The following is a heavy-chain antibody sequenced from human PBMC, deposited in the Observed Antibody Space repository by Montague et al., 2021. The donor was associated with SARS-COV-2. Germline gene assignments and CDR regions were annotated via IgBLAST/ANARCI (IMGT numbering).Heavy chain of an antibody. D-gene: IGHD3-10*01. V-gene: IGHV3-23*01. CDR2: SSGSDGGT. Sequence: SLRLSCAASGFTFSNSAMHWVRQAPGKGLEWVSGSSGSDGGTHYADSVKGRFTISRDNSKNVLYLQMNSLRAEDTALYYCAKDSYYYALEYGMDVWGQGTTVTVSS. J-gene: IGHJ6*02. CDR3: AKDSYYYALEYGMDV. CDR1: GFTFSNSA.